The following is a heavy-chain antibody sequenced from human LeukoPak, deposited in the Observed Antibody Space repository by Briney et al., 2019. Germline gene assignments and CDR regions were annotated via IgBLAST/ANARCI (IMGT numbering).Heavy chain of an antibody. CDR3: ARTGILWSGYPNWFDP. D-gene: IGHD3-3*01. J-gene: IGHJ5*02. Sequence: ASVKVSCKASAYTFTSYGISWVRQAPGQGLEWMGWISAYNGNTSYAQKLQGRVTMTTDTSTSTAYMELRSLRSDDTAVYYCARTGILWSGYPNWFDPWGQGTLVTVSS. CDR2: ISAYNGNT. CDR1: AYTFTSYG. V-gene: IGHV1-18*01.